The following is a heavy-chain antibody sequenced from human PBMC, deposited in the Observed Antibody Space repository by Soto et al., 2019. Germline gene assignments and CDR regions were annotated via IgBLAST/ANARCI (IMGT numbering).Heavy chain of an antibody. Sequence: EVQLVESGGGVVQPGGSLRLSCAASGFTFSSYWMHWVRQAPGKGLVWVSRINSDGSSTSYADSVKGRFTISRDNAKNTLYRQMNSLRAEDTAVYYCARGGYYYGSGSSNDYWGQGTLVTVSS. CDR3: ARGGYYYGSGSSNDY. CDR1: GFTFSSYW. CDR2: INSDGSST. D-gene: IGHD3-10*01. V-gene: IGHV3-74*01. J-gene: IGHJ4*02.